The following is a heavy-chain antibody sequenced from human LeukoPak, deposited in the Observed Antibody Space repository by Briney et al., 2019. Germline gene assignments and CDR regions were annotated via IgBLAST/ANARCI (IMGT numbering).Heavy chain of an antibody. J-gene: IGHJ2*01. V-gene: IGHV4-4*07. CDR1: GGSISSYY. D-gene: IGHD2-15*01. CDR3: ASHDSPNWYFDL. Sequence: PSETLSLTCTVSGGSISSYYWSWIRQPAGKGLEWIGRIYTSGSTNYNPSLKSRLTMSIDTYKNQFSLKLSSVTAADTAVYYCASHDSPNWYFDLWGRGTLVTVSS. CDR2: IYTSGST.